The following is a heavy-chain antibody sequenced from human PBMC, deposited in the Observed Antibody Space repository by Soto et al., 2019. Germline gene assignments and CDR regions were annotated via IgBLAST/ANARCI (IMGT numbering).Heavy chain of an antibody. V-gene: IGHV1-18*01. D-gene: IGHD2-15*01. J-gene: IGHJ6*02. CDR1: GYPFINYG. CDR2: ISGDNGGT. CDR3: AKDGGHEARMHMCGMDV. Sequence: QPQLVQSGVEVKKPGASVRVTCKASGYPFINYGINWVRQAPGQGLEWMGWISGDNGGTNYGPKFREGITMATDTSSKTAYLELRSLRSDDTAVYYCAKDGGHEARMHMCGMDVWGQGTTVTVSS.